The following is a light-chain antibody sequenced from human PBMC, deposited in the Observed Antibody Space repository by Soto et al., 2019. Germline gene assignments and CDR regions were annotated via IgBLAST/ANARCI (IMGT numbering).Light chain of an antibody. Sequence: DTQMTQSPSALSVPVGGRVTVTCRASHSIVNNLNWYQQKQGKAPKVLIYGASSLQSGVPSRFSGNGSGTDFTITISGLRPEDIGTYYCQQAFTTPPTFGQGTKVDIK. J-gene: IGKJ1*01. CDR1: HSIVNN. CDR3: QQAFTTPPT. CDR2: GAS. V-gene: IGKV1-39*01.